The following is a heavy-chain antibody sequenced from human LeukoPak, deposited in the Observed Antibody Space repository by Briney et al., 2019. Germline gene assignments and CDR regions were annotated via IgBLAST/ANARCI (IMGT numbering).Heavy chain of an antibody. J-gene: IGHJ4*02. CDR1: GYTFTSYY. V-gene: IGHV1-46*01. D-gene: IGHD3-22*01. CDR3: ARGTATYDSSGYFDY. Sequence: ASVKVSCKASGYTFTSYYMHWVRQAPGQGLEWMGIINPSGGSTSYAQKFRGRVTMTRDTSTSTVYMELSSLRSEDTAVYYCARGTATYDSSGYFDYWGQGTLVTVSS. CDR2: INPSGGST.